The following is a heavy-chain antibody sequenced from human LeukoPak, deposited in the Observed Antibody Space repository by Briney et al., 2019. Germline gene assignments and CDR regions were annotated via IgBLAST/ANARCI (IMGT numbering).Heavy chain of an antibody. CDR2: IYYSGST. CDR3: ARRKITIFGVVMFYMDV. V-gene: IGHV4-39*07. J-gene: IGHJ6*03. Sequence: PSETLSLTCTVSGGSISSSSYYWGWIRQPPGKGLEWIGSIYYSGSTYYNPSLKSRVTISVDTSKNQFSLKLSSVTAADTAVYYCARRKITIFGVVMFYMDVWGKGTTVTVSS. D-gene: IGHD3-3*01. CDR1: GGSISSSSYY.